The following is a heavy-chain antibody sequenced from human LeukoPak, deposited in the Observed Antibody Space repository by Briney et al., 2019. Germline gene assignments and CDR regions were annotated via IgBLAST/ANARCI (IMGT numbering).Heavy chain of an antibody. CDR2: IYYSGST. CDR1: GGSISSSSYY. Sequence: SETLSLTCTVSGGSISSSSYYWRWIRQPPGKGLEWIGSIYYSGSTYYNPSLKSRVTISIDTSKNQFSLKLSSVTAADTAVYYCARRVYYYYYGMDVWGQGTTVTVSS. CDR3: ARRVYYYYYGMDV. V-gene: IGHV4-39*01. J-gene: IGHJ6*02.